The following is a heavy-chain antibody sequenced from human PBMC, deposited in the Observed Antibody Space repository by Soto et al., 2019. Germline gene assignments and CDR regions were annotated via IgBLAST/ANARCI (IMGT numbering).Heavy chain of an antibody. J-gene: IGHJ4*02. CDR1: GYTFTSYG. CDR2: ISAYNGNT. V-gene: IGHV1-18*01. CDR3: AREDDFWSGFLAY. Sequence: GASVKVSCKASGYTFTSYGISWVRQAPGQGLEWMGWISAYNGNTNYAQKLQGRVTMTTDTSTSTAYIELRSLRSDDTAVYYCAREDDFWSGFLAYWGQGTLVTVSS. D-gene: IGHD3-3*01.